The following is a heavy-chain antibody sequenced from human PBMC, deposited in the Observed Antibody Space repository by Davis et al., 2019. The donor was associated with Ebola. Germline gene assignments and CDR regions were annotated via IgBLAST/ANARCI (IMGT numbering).Heavy chain of an antibody. CDR1: GFSVSANY. V-gene: IGHV3-53*01. CDR3: AKDLDTMVRGVMGY. Sequence: GESLKISCAASGFSVSANYMIWVRQAPGKGLEWVSLMYAVGNTFYADSVKGRFTISRDNSKNTIYLQMNSLRAEDTAVYYCAKDLDTMVRGVMGYWGQGTLVTVSS. CDR2: MYAVGNT. J-gene: IGHJ4*02. D-gene: IGHD3-10*01.